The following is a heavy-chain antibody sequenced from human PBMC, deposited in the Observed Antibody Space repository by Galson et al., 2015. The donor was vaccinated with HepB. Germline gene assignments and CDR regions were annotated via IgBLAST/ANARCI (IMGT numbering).Heavy chain of an antibody. D-gene: IGHD4-17*01. Sequence: SLRLSCAASGFTFSNYYMSWIRQAPGKGPEWLSYITSTGTYTYYPDSVKGRFTISRDNAKNSLDLKMNNMSAEDTAVYYCARVADADYGDHSHFDYWGQGTLVTVSS. CDR2: ITSTGTYT. CDR3: ARVADADYGDHSHFDY. J-gene: IGHJ4*02. V-gene: IGHV3-11*06. CDR1: GFTFSNYY.